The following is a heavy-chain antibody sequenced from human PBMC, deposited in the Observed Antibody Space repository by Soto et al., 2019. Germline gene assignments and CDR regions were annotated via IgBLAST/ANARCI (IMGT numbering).Heavy chain of an antibody. CDR3: ARHRYYYDSSGYAHFDY. J-gene: IGHJ4*02. CDR1: GGSSSISSYY. Sequence: SETLSLTCTVSGGSSSISSYYWGCIRQPPGKGLEWIGSIYYSGSTYYNPSIKSRVTISVDTSKNQFSLKLSSVTAADTAVYYCARHRYYYDSSGYAHFDYWGQGTLVTVSS. D-gene: IGHD3-22*01. V-gene: IGHV4-39*01. CDR2: IYYSGST.